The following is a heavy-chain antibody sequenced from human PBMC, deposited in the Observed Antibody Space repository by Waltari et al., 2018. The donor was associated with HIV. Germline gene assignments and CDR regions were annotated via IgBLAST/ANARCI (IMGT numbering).Heavy chain of an antibody. J-gene: IGHJ6*02. CDR1: GFTFSSYS. CDR3: ARDDYGMDV. CDR2: ISSSSSTI. Sequence: EVQLVESGGGLVQPGGSLRLSCAASGFTFSSYSMNWVRQAPGKGLELVSYISSSSSTIYYADSVKGRFTISRDNAKNSPYLQMNSLRAEDTAVYYCARDDYGMDVWGQGTTVTVSS. V-gene: IGHV3-48*04.